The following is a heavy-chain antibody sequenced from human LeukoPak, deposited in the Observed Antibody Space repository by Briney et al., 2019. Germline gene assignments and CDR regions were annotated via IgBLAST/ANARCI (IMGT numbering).Heavy chain of an antibody. Sequence: KPSETLSLTCAVYGGSFSGYHWSWIRQPPGKGLEWIGEINHSGSTNYNPSLKSRVTISVDTSKNQFSLKLSSVTAADTAVHYCASLHDPRYCSGGSCYSGYYYYGMDVWGQGTTVTVSS. CDR1: GGSFSGYH. V-gene: IGHV4-34*01. D-gene: IGHD2-15*01. J-gene: IGHJ6*02. CDR3: ASLHDPRYCSGGSCYSGYYYYGMDV. CDR2: INHSGST.